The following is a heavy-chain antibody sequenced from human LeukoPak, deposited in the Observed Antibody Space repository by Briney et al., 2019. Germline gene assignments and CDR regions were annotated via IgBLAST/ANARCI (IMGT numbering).Heavy chain of an antibody. D-gene: IGHD5-24*01. V-gene: IGHV3-23*01. J-gene: IGHJ4*02. CDR2: IRADAVTT. CDR1: GFTFSNYG. Sequence: PGGSLRLSCAASGFTFSNYGMHWVRQAPSKGLEWVSGIRADAVTTYYADSVKGRFIISRDSSKNTVYLQMNSLSAEDAAVYYCVKDDGWVQYANWGQGTLVTVSS. CDR3: VKDDGWVQYAN.